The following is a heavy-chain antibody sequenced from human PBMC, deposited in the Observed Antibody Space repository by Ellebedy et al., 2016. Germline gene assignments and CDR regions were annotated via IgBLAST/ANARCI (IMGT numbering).Heavy chain of an antibody. CDR2: VYQSGDA. Sequence: SETLSLXXTVYGDSIRSSGHWWSWVRQPPGKGLEWIGEVYQSGDASYKSSLRSRVTMSVDHSKNQFSLKLNSVTAADTAVYYCARGSASRLFDSWGHGTLVTVSS. CDR1: GDSIRSSGHW. CDR3: ARGSASRLFDS. V-gene: IGHV4-4*02. J-gene: IGHJ4*01.